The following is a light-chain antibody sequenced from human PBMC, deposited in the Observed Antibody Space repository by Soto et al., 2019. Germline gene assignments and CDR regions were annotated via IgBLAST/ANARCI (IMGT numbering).Light chain of an antibody. CDR1: SSDIGSYNR. V-gene: IGLV2-14*01. CDR3: NSFTNSSTYV. J-gene: IGLJ1*01. CDR2: DVS. Sequence: QSALTQPASVSGSPGQSITISCSGTSSDIGSYNRVSWYQQFPGKAPKLMIYDVSNRPSGVSSRFSGSKSGNTASLTISGLQAEDEADYYCNSFTNSSTYVFGTGTQLTVL.